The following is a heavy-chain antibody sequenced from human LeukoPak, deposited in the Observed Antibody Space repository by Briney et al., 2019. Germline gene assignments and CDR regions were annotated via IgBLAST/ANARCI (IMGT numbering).Heavy chain of an antibody. CDR3: ARDGGSDSSGYHY. J-gene: IGHJ4*02. CDR2: IYYSGST. D-gene: IGHD3-22*01. CDR1: GGSISSGDYY. V-gene: IGHV4-30-4*08. Sequence: SETLSLTCTVSGGSISSGDYYWSWIRQPPGKGLEWIGYIYYSGSTYYNPSLKSRVTISVDTSMNQFSLKLSSVTAADTAVYYCARDGGSDSSGYHYWGQGTLVTVSS.